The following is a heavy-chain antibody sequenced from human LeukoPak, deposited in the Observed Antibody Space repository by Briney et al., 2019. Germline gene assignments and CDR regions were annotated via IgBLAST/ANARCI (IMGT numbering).Heavy chain of an antibody. CDR1: GFTFSSYW. J-gene: IGHJ6*02. CDR2: INHNGNVN. CDR3: ARGGGLDV. D-gene: IGHD3-16*01. V-gene: IGHV3-7*03. Sequence: GGSLRLSCAASGFTFSSYWMNWARQAPGKGLEWVASINHNGNVNYYVDSMKGRFTISRDNAKNSLYLQMSNLRAEDTAVYFCARGGGLDVRGQGATVTVSS.